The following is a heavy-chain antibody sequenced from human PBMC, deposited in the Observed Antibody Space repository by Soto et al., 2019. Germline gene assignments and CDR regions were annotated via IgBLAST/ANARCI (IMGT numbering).Heavy chain of an antibody. V-gene: IGHV5-10-1*01. Sequence: GETQKISCKGSGDRFTSYWVSWVRQVPGKGLEWMGRIDPSDSYTNYSPSFQGHVTISADKSISTAYLQWSSLKASDTAMYYCARAIWDRRVAATRDAFDIWGQGTMGTASS. D-gene: IGHD2-15*01. CDR3: ARAIWDRRVAATRDAFDI. CDR1: GDRFTSYW. CDR2: IDPSDSYT. J-gene: IGHJ3*02.